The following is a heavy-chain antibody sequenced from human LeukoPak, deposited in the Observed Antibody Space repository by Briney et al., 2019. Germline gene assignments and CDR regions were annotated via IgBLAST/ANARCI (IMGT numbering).Heavy chain of an antibody. CDR3: AEEGRSRQWLVPDY. V-gene: IGHV1-46*01. Sequence: ASVKVSCKSSGYTFTSYYMHWVRQAPGQGLEWMGIINPSGGSTSYAQKFQGRVTMTRDTSTSTVYMELSRLSSEDTAVYYCAEEGRSRQWLVPDYWGQGTLVTVSS. CDR2: INPSGGST. J-gene: IGHJ4*02. CDR1: GYTFTSYY. D-gene: IGHD6-19*01.